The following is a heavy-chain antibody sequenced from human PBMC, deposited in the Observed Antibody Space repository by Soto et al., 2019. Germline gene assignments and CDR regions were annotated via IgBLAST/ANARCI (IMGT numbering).Heavy chain of an antibody. CDR3: ATGGRNYDSSGWGLQH. J-gene: IGHJ1*01. Sequence: ASVKVSCKVSGYTLTELSMHWVRQAPGKGLEWMGGFDPEDGETIYAQKFQGRVTITEDTSTDTAYMELSSLRSEDTAVYYCATGGRNYDSSGWGLQHWGQGTLVTVSS. D-gene: IGHD3-22*01. CDR2: FDPEDGET. V-gene: IGHV1-24*01. CDR1: GYTLTELS.